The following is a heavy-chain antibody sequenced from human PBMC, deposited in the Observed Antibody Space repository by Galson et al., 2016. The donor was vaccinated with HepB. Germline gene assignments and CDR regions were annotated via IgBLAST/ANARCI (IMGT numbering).Heavy chain of an antibody. D-gene: IGHD6-13*01. CDR2: IWYDGSDE. V-gene: IGHV3-33*07. J-gene: IGHJ1*01. CDR3: VQGARDSWYSEFFQH. Sequence: SLRLSCAASGFTFTTYWMSWVRQAPGKGLEWVAVIWYDGSDEYYTDSVKGRFIISRDNSRSTLYLQMNSLRAEDTAVYYCVQGARDSWYSEFFQHWGQGTLVTVSS. CDR1: GFTFTTYW.